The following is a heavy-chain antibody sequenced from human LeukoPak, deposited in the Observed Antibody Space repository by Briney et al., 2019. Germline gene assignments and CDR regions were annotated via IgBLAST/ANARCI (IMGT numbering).Heavy chain of an antibody. Sequence: SETLSLTCAVSGGSISSYYGSWIWHPQGKGRECVGYIYYSGSTNYNPSLKSRVTISVDTSKNQFSLKLSSVTAADTAVYYCARQLGPWYYGSGSYYHDYWGQGTLVTVSS. CDR3: ARQLGPWYYGSGSYYHDY. CDR2: IYYSGST. D-gene: IGHD3-10*01. J-gene: IGHJ4*02. CDR1: GGSISSYY. V-gene: IGHV4-59*08.